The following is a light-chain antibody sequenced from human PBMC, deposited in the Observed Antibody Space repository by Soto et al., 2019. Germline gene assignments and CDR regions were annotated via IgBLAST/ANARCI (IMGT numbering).Light chain of an antibody. CDR2: TNN. CDR3: AAWDDNLNGMI. CDR1: SSNIGRNP. J-gene: IGLJ2*01. Sequence: QSVLTQPPSASGTPGQRVTISCSGSSSNIGRNPVNWYQQVPGTAPKLLIHTNNHRPSGVPGRLTVSKSGTSASLAISGLQSDDESDYYCAAWDDNLNGMIFGGGTKLTVL. V-gene: IGLV1-44*01.